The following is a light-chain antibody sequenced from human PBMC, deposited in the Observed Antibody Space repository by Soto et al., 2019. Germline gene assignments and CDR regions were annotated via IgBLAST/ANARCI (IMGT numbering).Light chain of an antibody. V-gene: IGKV1-8*01. Sequence: AIRMTQSPSSLSASTGDRVTITCRASQGISSYLAWYQQKPGKAPKLLIYAASTLQSGVPSRFSGSGSGTDFALAISCLQSEDFGTYYCQQYYSYQRTVGQGTKVDIQ. J-gene: IGKJ1*01. CDR3: QQYYSYQRT. CDR2: AAS. CDR1: QGISSY.